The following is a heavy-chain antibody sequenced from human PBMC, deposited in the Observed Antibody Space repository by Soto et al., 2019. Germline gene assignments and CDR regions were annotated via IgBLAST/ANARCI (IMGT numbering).Heavy chain of an antibody. Sequence: QVQLVQSGAEVKKTGASVKVSCKASGYTFTSYYMHWVRQAPGRGLEWMGIINPNGGDTSYVQKFKGRVTMTRDTSTSTVDMEMSILRSEDTAVYYCALGGLDFWGQGTMVTVSS. J-gene: IGHJ3*01. CDR2: INPNGGDT. V-gene: IGHV1-46*01. CDR3: ALGGLDF. CDR1: GYTFTSYY. D-gene: IGHD2-15*01.